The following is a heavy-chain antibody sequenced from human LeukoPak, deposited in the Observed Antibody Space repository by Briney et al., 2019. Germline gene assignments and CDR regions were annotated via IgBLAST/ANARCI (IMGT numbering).Heavy chain of an antibody. J-gene: IGHJ4*02. V-gene: IGHV3-30-3*01. D-gene: IGHD3-10*01. CDR2: ISYDGSNK. CDR1: GFTFSSYA. Sequence: GRSLRLSCAASGFTFSSYAMHWVRQAPGKGLEWVAVISYDGSNKYYADSVKGRFTISRDNSKNTLYLQMNSLRAEDTAVYYCARSMVRGALDYWGQGTLVTVSS. CDR3: ARSMVRGALDY.